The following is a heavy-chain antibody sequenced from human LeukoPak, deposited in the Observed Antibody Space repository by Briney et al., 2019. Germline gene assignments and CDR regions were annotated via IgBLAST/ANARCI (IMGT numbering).Heavy chain of an antibody. J-gene: IGHJ4*02. Sequence: SETLSLTCTVSGGSISSGSYYWSWIRQPAGKGLEWIGRIYTSGSTNYNPSLKSRVTISVGTSKNQFSLKLSSVTAADTAVYYCARDRGGYVSPYYFDYWGQGTLVTVSS. CDR2: IYTSGST. D-gene: IGHD5-12*01. CDR1: GGSISSGSYY. V-gene: IGHV4-61*02. CDR3: ARDRGGYVSPYYFDY.